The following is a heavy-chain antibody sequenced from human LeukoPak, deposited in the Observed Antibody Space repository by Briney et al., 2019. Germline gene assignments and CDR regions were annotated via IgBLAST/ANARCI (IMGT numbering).Heavy chain of an antibody. CDR1: GFTFSSFS. J-gene: IGHJ4*02. D-gene: IGHD6-13*01. CDR2: ITTDSYT. V-gene: IGHV3-21*01. CDR3: ARVRSNWYEDY. Sequence: GGSLRLSCAASGFTFSSFSLNWVRQVPGKGLEWVSSITTDSYTFYADSVKGRFTISRDNAKNSLYLQMSSLRAEGTAVYYCARVRSNWYEDYWGRGTLVTVSS.